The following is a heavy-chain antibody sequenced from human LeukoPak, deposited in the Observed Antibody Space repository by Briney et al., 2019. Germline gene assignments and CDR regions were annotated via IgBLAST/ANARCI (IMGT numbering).Heavy chain of an antibody. CDR3: ARHQEGEWFGELFDY. V-gene: IGHV4-39*01. J-gene: IGHJ4*02. Sequence: SETLSLTCTVSGGSVGSSNHHWGWIRQPPGKGLEWIGSIYYSGSTYSNPSLKSRVAISVDTSKNQFSLKVSSVSAADTAVYYCARHQEGEWFGELFDYWGQGTLVTVSS. CDR1: GGSVGSSNHH. CDR2: IYYSGST. D-gene: IGHD3-10*01.